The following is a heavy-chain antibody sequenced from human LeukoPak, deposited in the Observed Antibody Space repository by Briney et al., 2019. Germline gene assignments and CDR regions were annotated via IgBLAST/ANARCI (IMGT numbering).Heavy chain of an antibody. CDR1: GYRFVGYW. D-gene: IGHD2-2*02. CDR3: ARYGLRGCPTTTNCYTSYYYYGMDV. Sequence: GEALKISCEGAGYRFVGYWIGRGGPVPRERPGLIGIIFSPHPDIRYSPSFQGQVTISVDKSISTAYVQWSSLKASDTAMYYCARYGLRGCPTTTNCYTSYYYYGMDVWGQGTTVIVSS. CDR2: IFSPHPDI. J-gene: IGHJ6*02. V-gene: IGHV5-51*01.